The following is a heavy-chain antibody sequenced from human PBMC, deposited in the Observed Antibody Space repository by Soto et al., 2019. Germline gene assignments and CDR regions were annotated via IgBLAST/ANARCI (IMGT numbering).Heavy chain of an antibody. CDR1: DFDFSSYG. CDR2: SSYDGRET. Sequence: GGSLRLSCAASDFDFSSYGIHWVRQAPGKGLEWVAASSYDGRETFYADSAKGRFTVSKEMSKNTAFLQMNALRHEDTAVYFCARDSGWPILNFDNWGHVTPVTVSS. J-gene: IGHJ4*01. D-gene: IGHD3-10*01. CDR3: ARDSGWPILNFDN. V-gene: IGHV3-30*03.